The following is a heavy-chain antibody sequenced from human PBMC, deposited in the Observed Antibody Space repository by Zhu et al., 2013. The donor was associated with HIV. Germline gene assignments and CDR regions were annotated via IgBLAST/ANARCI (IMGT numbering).Heavy chain of an antibody. CDR2: ISYDGSNK. Sequence: VQLVESGGGVVQPGRSLRLSCAASGFTFSSYGMHWVRQAPGKGLEWVAVISYDGSNKYYADSVKGRFTISRDNSKNTLYLQMNSLRAEDTAVYYCAKDGSITMVRGPREIHYYYYYMDVWGKGTTVTVSS. CDR1: GFTFSSYG. D-gene: IGHD3-10*01. CDR3: AKDGSITMVRGPREIHYYYYYMDV. V-gene: IGHV3-30*18. J-gene: IGHJ6*03.